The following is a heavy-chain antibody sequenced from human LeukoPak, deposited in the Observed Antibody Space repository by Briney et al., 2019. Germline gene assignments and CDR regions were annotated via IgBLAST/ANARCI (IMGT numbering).Heavy chain of an antibody. Sequence: ASVKVSCKVSGYTLTELSMHWVRQAPGKGLEWMGGFDPEDGETIYAQKFQGRVTMTEDTSTDTAYMELSSLRSEDTAVYYCATTVYRYLIHHDYFDYWGQGTLVTVSS. J-gene: IGHJ4*02. CDR3: ATTVYRYLIHHDYFDY. CDR2: FDPEDGET. V-gene: IGHV1-24*01. D-gene: IGHD3-16*02. CDR1: GYTLTELS.